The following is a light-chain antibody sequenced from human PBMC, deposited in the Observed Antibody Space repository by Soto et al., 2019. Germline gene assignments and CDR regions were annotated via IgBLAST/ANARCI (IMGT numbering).Light chain of an antibody. Sequence: DIHMTQSPSSLSASIGDRITITCRASQGVSSSLAWYHQQPGKAPKLLIYAATTLQSGVPSRFSGSGSGTDFTLTINSLQPEDFATYYCQQLHSYPFTFGQGTRLEIK. V-gene: IGKV1-9*01. J-gene: IGKJ5*01. CDR3: QQLHSYPFT. CDR1: QGVSSS. CDR2: AAT.